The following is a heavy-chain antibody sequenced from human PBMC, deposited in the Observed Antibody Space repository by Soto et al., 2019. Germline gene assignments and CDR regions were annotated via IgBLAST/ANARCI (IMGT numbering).Heavy chain of an antibody. CDR1: GFTFSSYG. CDR2: IWYDGSNK. V-gene: IGHV3-33*01. D-gene: IGHD3-16*01. Sequence: QVQLVESGGGVVQPGRSLRLSCAAAGFTFSSYGMHWVRQAPGKGLEWVAGIWYDGSNKYYADSVKGRFTISRDNSKNTLYLQMNSLRAEDTAVYYCAREVGGGMDVWGQGTTVTVSS. J-gene: IGHJ6*02. CDR3: AREVGGGMDV.